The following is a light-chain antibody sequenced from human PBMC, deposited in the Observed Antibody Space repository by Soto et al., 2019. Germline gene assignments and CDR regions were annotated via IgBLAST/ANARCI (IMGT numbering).Light chain of an antibody. J-gene: IGKJ2*01. V-gene: IGKV3-15*01. CDR1: QSVTSN. Sequence: EIVMKQSPATLSVSPGEGATLSCRASQSVTSNLAWYQQQPGQAPRLLIYGTSTRATGIPARLSGSGSGTEFTLTISSLQSEDFAVYYCQQYYNWPYTFGQGTKLEIK. CDR2: GTS. CDR3: QQYYNWPYT.